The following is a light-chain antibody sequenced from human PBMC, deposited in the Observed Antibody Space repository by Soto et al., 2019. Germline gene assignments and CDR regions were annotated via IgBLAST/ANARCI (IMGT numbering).Light chain of an antibody. Sequence: DIEMTQSPSSLSASVGDRVTITCQASQGISNYLNWYQQKLGKAPKLLIYDASSLESGAPSRFSGSGSGTEFTLTISRLQPDDFATYYCQQYNTYSWTFGQGTKVDIK. CDR1: QGISNY. V-gene: IGKV1-5*01. CDR3: QQYNTYSWT. J-gene: IGKJ1*01. CDR2: DAS.